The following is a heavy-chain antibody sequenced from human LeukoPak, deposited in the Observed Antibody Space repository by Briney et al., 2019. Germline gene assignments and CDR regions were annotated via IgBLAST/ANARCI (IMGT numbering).Heavy chain of an antibody. V-gene: IGHV4-61*02. CDR1: GGSISSGSYY. CDR2: IYTSGST. Sequence: PSETLSLTCTVSGGSISSGSYYWSWIRQPAGKGLEWIGRIYTSGSTNYNPSLKSRVTISVDTSKNQFSLKLSSVTAADTAVYYCARRAAVADYWGQGTLVTVSS. J-gene: IGHJ4*02. D-gene: IGHD6-19*01. CDR3: ARRAAVADY.